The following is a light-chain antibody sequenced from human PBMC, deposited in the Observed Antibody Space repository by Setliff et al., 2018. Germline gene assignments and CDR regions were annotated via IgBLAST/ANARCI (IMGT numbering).Light chain of an antibody. CDR3: QSYDDTYVV. V-gene: IGLV6-57*01. J-gene: IGLJ3*02. Sequence: NFMLTQPHSVSESPGKTVIISCTRNSGSIASSYVQWSHQRPGSSPTLLIYDNNQRPSGVPARFSGSIDRTSNSASLSASGLKTEDEGDYFCQSYDDTYVVFGGGTK. CDR2: DNN. CDR1: SGSIASSY.